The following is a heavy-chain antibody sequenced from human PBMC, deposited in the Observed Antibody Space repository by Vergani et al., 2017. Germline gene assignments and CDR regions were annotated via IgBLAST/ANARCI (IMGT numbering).Heavy chain of an antibody. J-gene: IGHJ5*02. Sequence: QLQLQESGPGLVKPSATPSLTCSVSGASIRSSNYYWGWIRQPPGKGLVWIASIYYSGSTYYNPSLKSRVTISVDTSKNQFSLKLSSVTAADSAVYFCARHSTVEWLVKLGWIDPWGQGILVTVSS. D-gene: IGHD6-19*01. CDR1: GASIRSSNYY. CDR3: ARHSTVEWLVKLGWIDP. CDR2: IYYSGST. V-gene: IGHV4-39*01.